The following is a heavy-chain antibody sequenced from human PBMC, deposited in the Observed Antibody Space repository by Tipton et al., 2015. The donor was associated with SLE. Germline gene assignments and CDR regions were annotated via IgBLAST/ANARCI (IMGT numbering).Heavy chain of an antibody. CDR1: GGSISSSRYY. J-gene: IGHJ3*01. Sequence: TLSLTCTVSGGSISSSRYYWGWFRQPPGKRLEWLGSIYYSGSTHDNPSLRSRVTISVDTSKNQFSLRMSSVTAADTALYYCARSRGARMVVAPIGVYDLWGQGTMVSVSS. V-gene: IGHV4-39*07. CDR2: IYYSGST. CDR3: ARSRGARMVVAPIGVYDL. D-gene: IGHD2-21*02.